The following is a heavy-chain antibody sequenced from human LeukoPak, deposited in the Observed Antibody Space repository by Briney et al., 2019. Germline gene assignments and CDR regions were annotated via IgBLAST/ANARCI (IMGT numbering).Heavy chain of an antibody. J-gene: IGHJ6*03. D-gene: IGHD6-13*01. Sequence: SQTLSLTCDISGDSVSSNSAVWNWIRQSPSRGLEWLGRTYYRSKWYNDYAVSVKSRITINPDTSKNHFSLQLKSVSPEDTAVYYCARRDWYSNSWYSSNYYYYYMDVWGKGTTVTVSS. CDR3: ARRDWYSNSWYSSNYYYYYMDV. CDR1: GDSVSSNSAV. CDR2: TYYRSKWYN. V-gene: IGHV6-1*01.